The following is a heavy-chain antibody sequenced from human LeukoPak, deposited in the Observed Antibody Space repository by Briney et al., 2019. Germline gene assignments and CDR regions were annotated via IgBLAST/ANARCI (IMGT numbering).Heavy chain of an antibody. CDR1: GGSFSGYY. CDR3: ARLVLLWFGEPTYYYYGMDV. V-gene: IGHV4-34*01. CDR2: INHSGST. J-gene: IGHJ6*02. D-gene: IGHD3-10*01. Sequence: SETLSLTCAVYGGSFSGYYWSWIRQPPGKGLEWIGEINHSGSTNYNPSLKSRVTISVDTSKNQFSLKLSSVTAADTAVYYCARLVLLWFGEPTYYYYGMDVWGQGTTVTVSS.